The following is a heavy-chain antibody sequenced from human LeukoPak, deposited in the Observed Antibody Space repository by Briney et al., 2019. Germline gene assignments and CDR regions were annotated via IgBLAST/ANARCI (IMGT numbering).Heavy chain of an antibody. Sequence: SETLSLTCTVSGGSISSYYWSWIRQPPGKGLEYIGYINNDGSTNYNPSLKSRVTISLDTSKNQFSLKLSSVIAADTAVYYCATGAVAPKYWGQGTLITVSS. J-gene: IGHJ4*02. CDR3: ATGAVAPKY. V-gene: IGHV4-59*08. CDR2: INNDGST. CDR1: GGSISSYY.